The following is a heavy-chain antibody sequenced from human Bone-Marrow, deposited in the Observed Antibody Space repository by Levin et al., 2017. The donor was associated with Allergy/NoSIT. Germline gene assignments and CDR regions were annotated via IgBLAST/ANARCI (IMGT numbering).Heavy chain of an antibody. Sequence: LSLTCAASGFTFRTYDMHWVRQVPGKGLEWLSFISNDANKKYYAESVKGRFTISRDNAKSMLYLQMNSLRVEDTAVYYCARIGAPGTTKDLDSWGQGILVTVSS. CDR1: GFTFRTYD. V-gene: IGHV3-33*01. CDR2: ISNDANKK. J-gene: IGHJ4*02. D-gene: IGHD1-14*01. CDR3: ARIGAPGTTKDLDS.